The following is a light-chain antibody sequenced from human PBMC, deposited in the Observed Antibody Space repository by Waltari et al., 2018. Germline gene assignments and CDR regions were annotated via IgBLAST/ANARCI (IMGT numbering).Light chain of an antibody. CDR1: QSISTW. J-gene: IGKJ4*01. V-gene: IGKV1-12*01. Sequence: DIQMTQSPFYVSASVGDSVTITCRASQSISTWLAWYQQKPGRAANLLVYGASTLQGEVPSRFSGSGSGTDFTLTISSLQPEDCATYYCQQAHSFPLTFGGGTKVEI. CDR3: QQAHSFPLT. CDR2: GAS.